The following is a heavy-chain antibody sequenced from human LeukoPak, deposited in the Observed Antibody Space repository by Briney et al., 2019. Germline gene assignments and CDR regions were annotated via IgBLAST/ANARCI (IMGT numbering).Heavy chain of an antibody. CDR3: AKDAGATMIVVVTYYFDY. D-gene: IGHD3-22*01. V-gene: IGHV1-3*01. Sequence: ASVKVSCKASGYTFTSYAMHWVRQAPGQRLEWMGWINAGNGNTKYSQKFQGRVTITRDTSASTAYMELSSLRSEDTAVYYCAKDAGATMIVVVTYYFDYWGQGTLVTVSS. J-gene: IGHJ4*02. CDR2: INAGNGNT. CDR1: GYTFTSYA.